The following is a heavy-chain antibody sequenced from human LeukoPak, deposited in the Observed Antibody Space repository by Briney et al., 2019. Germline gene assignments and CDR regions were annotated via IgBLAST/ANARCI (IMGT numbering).Heavy chain of an antibody. V-gene: IGHV1-46*01. CDR1: GYTFINYY. J-gene: IGHJ4*02. CDR2: INPSGGST. CDR3: ARAWEAVAGNYGGIDY. D-gene: IGHD4-23*01. Sequence: ASVKVSCKASGYTFINYYIHWVRQAPGQGLEWMGIINPSGGSTSFAQKFQGRVTMTRDMSTSTVYMELNSLRSEDTAVYYCARAWEAVAGNYGGIDYWGQGTLVTVSS.